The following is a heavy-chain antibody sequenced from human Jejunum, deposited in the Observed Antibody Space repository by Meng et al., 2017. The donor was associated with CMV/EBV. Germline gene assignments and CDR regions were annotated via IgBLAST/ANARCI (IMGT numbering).Heavy chain of an antibody. CDR3: ATYKSGRIYFDY. D-gene: IGHD3-10*01. V-gene: IGHV4-4*07. J-gene: IGHJ4*02. CDR2: IDASGSA. CDR1: GASIRTYV. Sequence: QGQLKESGQGLVKLWESLLLPGTVFGASIRTYVWSGTGKPAGKGLEWIGRIDASGSAKYNTSLKSRVTMSVDKYKNQLSLNLRSVTAADTAVYYCATYKSGRIYFDYWGQGTLVTVSS.